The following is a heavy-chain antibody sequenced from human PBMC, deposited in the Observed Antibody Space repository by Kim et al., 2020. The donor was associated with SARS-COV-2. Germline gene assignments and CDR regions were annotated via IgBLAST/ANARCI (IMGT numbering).Heavy chain of an antibody. J-gene: IGHJ6*02. CDR2: INTNTGNP. V-gene: IGHV7-4-1*02. CDR1: GYTFTSYA. D-gene: IGHD2-15*01. CDR3: ARVHRGGGSCPACYYGMDV. Sequence: ASVKVSCKASGYTFTSYAMNWVRQAPGQGLEWMGWINTNTGNPTYAQGFTGRFVFSLDTSVSTAYLQISSLKAEDTAVYYCARVHRGGGSCPACYYGMDVWGQGTTVTVSS.